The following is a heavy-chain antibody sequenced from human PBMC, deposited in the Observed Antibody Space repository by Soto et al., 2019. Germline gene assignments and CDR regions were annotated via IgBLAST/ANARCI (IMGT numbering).Heavy chain of an antibody. CDR3: AKGGGGYCSGTSCLYHMDA. J-gene: IGHJ6*03. Sequence: GGSLRLSCAASGFTFSSYAMSWVRQAPGKGLEWVSTISDSGSTYYADSVKGRFTTSRDISKNTLYVQMSSLRAEDTAVYYCAKGGGGYCSGTSCLYHMDAWGKGTTVTVSS. D-gene: IGHD2-15*01. CDR1: GFTFSSYA. CDR2: ISDSGST. V-gene: IGHV3-23*01.